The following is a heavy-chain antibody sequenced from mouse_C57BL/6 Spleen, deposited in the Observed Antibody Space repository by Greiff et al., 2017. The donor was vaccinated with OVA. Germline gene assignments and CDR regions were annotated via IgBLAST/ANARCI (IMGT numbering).Heavy chain of an antibody. CDR2: IDPETGGT. Sequence: QVQLQQSGAELVRPGASVTLSCKASGYTFTDYEMHWVKQTPVHGLEWIGAIDPETGGTAYNQKFKGKAILTADKSSSTAYMELRSLTSEDSAVYYCTSQQAGDGYFWYFDVWGTGTTVTVSS. CDR3: TSQQAGDGYFWYFDV. D-gene: IGHD2-3*01. CDR1: GYTFTDYE. V-gene: IGHV1-15*01. J-gene: IGHJ1*03.